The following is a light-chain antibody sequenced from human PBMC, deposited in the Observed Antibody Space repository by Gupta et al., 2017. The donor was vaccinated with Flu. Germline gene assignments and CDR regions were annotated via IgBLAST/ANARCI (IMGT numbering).Light chain of an antibody. V-gene: IGLV2-14*01. CDR1: SSDVGGYNY. Sequence: QSALTQPASVSGSPGQSITISCTGTSSDVGGYNYVSWYQQHPGKAPKLMIYEVSNRPSGVSNRFSGYKSGNTASLTISGLQAEDDTDYYCSSYTSSSTWVFGGGTKLTVL. CDR3: SSYTSSSTWV. CDR2: EVS. J-gene: IGLJ3*02.